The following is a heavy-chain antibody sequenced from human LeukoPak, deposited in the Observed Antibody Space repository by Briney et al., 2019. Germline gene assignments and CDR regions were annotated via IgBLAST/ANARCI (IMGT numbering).Heavy chain of an antibody. D-gene: IGHD6-19*01. CDR2: INPNSGGT. CDR1: GYTFTGYY. CDR3: ATQATSGWHFS. Sequence: GASVKVSCKASGYTFTGYYMHWVRQDPGQGPEWMGWINPNSGGTNYAQKFQGRITMTRDTSLSTVYMELSRLRSDDTAVYYCATQATSGWHFSWGQGTLVTVSS. V-gene: IGHV1-2*02. J-gene: IGHJ5*02.